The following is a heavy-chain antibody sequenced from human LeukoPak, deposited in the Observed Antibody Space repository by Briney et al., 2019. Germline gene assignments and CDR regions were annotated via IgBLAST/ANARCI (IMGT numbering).Heavy chain of an antibody. CDR3: ARRGGGNYPYYFDY. V-gene: IGHV4-34*01. CDR2: IDRHGNT. D-gene: IGHD3-16*01. CDR1: DESFSGYLSDSY. J-gene: IGHJ4*02. Sequence: SETLSLTCAIYDESFSGYLSDSYWSWVRRPPGKGLEWIGEIDRHGNTNYSPSLKSRVTISIQTYKSQFSLNQNSVTEADTAEYYCARRGGGNYPYYFDYWGGGTPVTVSS.